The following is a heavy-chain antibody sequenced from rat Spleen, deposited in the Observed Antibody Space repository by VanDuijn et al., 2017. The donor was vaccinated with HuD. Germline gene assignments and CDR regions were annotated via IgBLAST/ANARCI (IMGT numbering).Heavy chain of an antibody. V-gene: IGHV5-25*01. J-gene: IGHJ4*01. CDR2: ISSDGGRN. CDR3: ARRDYSGAKGVMDA. Sequence: EVQLVESGGGLVQPGRSMKLSCAASGFTFSDYYMAWVRQAPTKGLEWVATISSDGGRNFYRDSVKGRFTISRDNAKSTLYLQMDSLRSEDTATYYCARRDYSGAKGVMDAWGQGASVTVSS. CDR1: GFTFSDYY. D-gene: IGHD1-1*01.